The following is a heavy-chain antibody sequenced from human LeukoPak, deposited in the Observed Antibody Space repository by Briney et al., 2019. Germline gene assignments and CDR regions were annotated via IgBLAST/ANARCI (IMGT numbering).Heavy chain of an antibody. V-gene: IGHV1-2*02. D-gene: IGHD1-26*01. CDR1: GYTITGYY. CDR3: VRDQRGSHFDY. CDR2: IHPNYGGT. Sequence: ASVKVSYKASGYTITGYYMHSVRQAPGQGLEWMGWIHPNYGGTNSAQKFQGRVTMTRDTSINTAYMEVSRLRSDDTAVYYCVRDQRGSHFDYWGQGTLVTVSS. J-gene: IGHJ4*02.